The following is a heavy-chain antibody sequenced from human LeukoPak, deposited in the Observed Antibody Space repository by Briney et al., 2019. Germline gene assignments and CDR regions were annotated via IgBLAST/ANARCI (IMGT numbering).Heavy chain of an antibody. CDR1: GGSISSSSWY. D-gene: IGHD3-9*01. CDR2: IYYTGST. CDR3: ARGLHDYDILTGYSPLAVYYFDY. Sequence: SETLSLTCTVSGGSISSSSWYWDWIRQPPGKGLEWIGTIYYTGSTYYNPSLKSRVTISVDTSKNQFSLKLSSVTAADTAVYYCARGLHDYDILTGYSPLAVYYFDYWGQGTLVTVSS. V-gene: IGHV4-39*07. J-gene: IGHJ4*02.